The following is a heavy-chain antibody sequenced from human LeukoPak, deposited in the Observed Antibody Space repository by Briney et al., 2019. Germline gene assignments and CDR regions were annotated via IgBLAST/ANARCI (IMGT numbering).Heavy chain of an antibody. D-gene: IGHD3-22*01. Sequence: GRSLRPSCAASGFTFSSYGMHWVRQAPGKGLEWVAVISYDGSNKYYADSVKGRFTISRDNSKNTLYLQMNSLRAEDTAVYYCAKAGGGDSSGLDAFDIWGQGTMVTVSS. CDR3: AKAGGGDSSGLDAFDI. CDR1: GFTFSSYG. V-gene: IGHV3-30*18. CDR2: ISYDGSNK. J-gene: IGHJ3*02.